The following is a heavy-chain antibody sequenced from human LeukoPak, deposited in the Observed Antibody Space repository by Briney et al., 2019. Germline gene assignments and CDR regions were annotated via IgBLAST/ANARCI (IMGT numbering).Heavy chain of an antibody. CDR3: ARHIGGGIEDMDV. D-gene: IGHD3-16*02. V-gene: IGHV4-59*08. CDR1: GGSIGTYY. CDR2: IYVTGST. Sequence: MASETLSLTCTVSGGSIGTYYWSWIRQSPGKGLEWIGYIYVTGSTRYNPYLQSRVTISVDTSRNQFFLKMSSVTAADTAVYYCARHIGGGIEDMDVWGKGTKVTVSS. J-gene: IGHJ6*03.